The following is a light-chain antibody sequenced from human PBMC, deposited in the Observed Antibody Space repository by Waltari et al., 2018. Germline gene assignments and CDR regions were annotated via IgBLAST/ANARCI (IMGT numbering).Light chain of an antibody. Sequence: EIVMTQSPATLSVSPGERATLSCRASQSVSSNLAWYQQKPGQAPRLLIYGASTRATGIASRFSGSGYGTEFTLTISSLQSEDFAVYYCQQYNNWPPCTFGQGTKLEIK. J-gene: IGKJ2*02. CDR2: GAS. V-gene: IGKV3-15*01. CDR3: QQYNNWPPCT. CDR1: QSVSSN.